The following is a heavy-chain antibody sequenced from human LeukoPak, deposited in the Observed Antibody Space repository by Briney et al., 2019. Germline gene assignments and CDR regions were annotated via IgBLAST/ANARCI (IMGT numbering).Heavy chain of an antibody. CDR3: ARAAYGDYDNFDY. V-gene: IGHV3-33*01. Sequence: GGSLRLSCAASGFTFSSYGMHWVRQAPGKGLEWVAVIWYDGSNKYYADSVKGRFTISRDNSKNTLYLQMNSLRAEVTAVYYCARAAYGDYDNFDYWGQGTLVTVSS. CDR2: IWYDGSNK. CDR1: GFTFSSYG. D-gene: IGHD4-17*01. J-gene: IGHJ4*02.